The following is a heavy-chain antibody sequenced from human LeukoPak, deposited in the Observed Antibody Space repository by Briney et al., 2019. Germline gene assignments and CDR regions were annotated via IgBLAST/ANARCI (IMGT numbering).Heavy chain of an antibody. J-gene: IGHJ6*03. CDR2: ISAYNGNT. CDR1: GYTFTSYG. V-gene: IGHV1-18*01. CDR3: ASLRRIFGVDSSHYYYMDV. D-gene: IGHD3-3*01. Sequence: GASVKVSCKASGYTFTSYGISWVRQAPGQGLGWMGWISAYNGNTNYAQKLQGRVTMTTDTSTSTAYMELRSLRSDDTAVYYCASLRRIFGVDSSHYYYMDVWGKGTTVTVSS.